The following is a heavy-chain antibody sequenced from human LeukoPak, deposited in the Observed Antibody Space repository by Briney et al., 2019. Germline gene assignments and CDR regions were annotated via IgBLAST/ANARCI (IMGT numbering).Heavy chain of an antibody. CDR2: ISSSTSYI. D-gene: IGHD3-22*01. V-gene: IGHV3-21*01. CDR1: GFTFSTYS. Sequence: GGSLRLSCAASGFTFSTYSMNWVRQAPGKGLEWVSSISSSTSYIYYADSVKGRFTISRDNAENSLYLQMNSLRAEDTAVYYCARGENYYDSSGYYRYFDYWGQGTLVTVSS. J-gene: IGHJ4*02. CDR3: ARGENYYDSSGYYRYFDY.